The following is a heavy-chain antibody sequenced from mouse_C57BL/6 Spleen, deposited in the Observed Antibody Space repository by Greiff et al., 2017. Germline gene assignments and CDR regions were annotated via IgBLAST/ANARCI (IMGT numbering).Heavy chain of an antibody. V-gene: IGHV7-3*01. CDR3: ARYIDGYSAD. CDR2: IRNKANGYTT. D-gene: IGHD2-3*01. J-gene: IGHJ3*01. CDR1: GFTFTDYY. Sequence: EVKLVESGGGLVQPGGSLSLSCAASGFTFTDYYMSWVRQPPGKALEWLGFIRNKANGYTTEYSASVKGRFTISRDNSQSILYLQMNALRAEDSATYYCARYIDGYSADWGQGTLVTVSA.